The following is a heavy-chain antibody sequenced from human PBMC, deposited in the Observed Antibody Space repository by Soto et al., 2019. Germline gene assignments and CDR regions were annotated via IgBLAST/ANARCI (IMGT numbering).Heavy chain of an antibody. CDR3: ARESGYSSSWYGRPGDHYYYYGMDV. J-gene: IGHJ6*02. V-gene: IGHV1-18*01. CDR2: ISAYNGNT. D-gene: IGHD6-13*01. CDR1: GYTFTSYG. Sequence: GASVKVSCKASGYTFTSYGISWVRQAPGQGLEWMGWISAYNGNTNYAQKLQGRVTMTTDTSTSTAYMELRSLRSDDTAVYYCARESGYSSSWYGRPGDHYYYYGMDVWGQGTTVTVSS.